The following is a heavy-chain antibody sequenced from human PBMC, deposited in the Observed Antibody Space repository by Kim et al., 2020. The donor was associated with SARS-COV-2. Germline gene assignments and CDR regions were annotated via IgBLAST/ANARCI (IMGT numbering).Heavy chain of an antibody. Sequence: GGSLRLSCTASGFTFGDYAMSWVRQAPGKGLEWVGFIRSKAYGGTTEYAASVKGRFTISRDDSKSIAYLQMNSLKTEDTAVYYCTRDVPPLYGDYANYIDYWGQGTLVTVSS. CDR2: IRSKAYGGTT. CDR1: GFTFGDYA. CDR3: TRDVPPLYGDYANYIDY. V-gene: IGHV3-49*04. J-gene: IGHJ4*02. D-gene: IGHD4-17*01.